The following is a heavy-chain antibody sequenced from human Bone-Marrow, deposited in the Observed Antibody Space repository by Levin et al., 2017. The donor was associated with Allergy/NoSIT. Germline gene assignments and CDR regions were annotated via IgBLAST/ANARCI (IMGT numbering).Heavy chain of an antibody. CDR2: INPNSGGT. J-gene: IGHJ4*02. CDR1: GYTFTGYY. Sequence: RASVKVSCKASGYTFTGYYMHWVRQAPGQGLEWMGWINPNSGGTNYAQKFQGRVTMTRDTSISTAYMELSRLRSDDTAVYYCARSSGGYCSSTSCYLFDYWGQGTLVTVSS. D-gene: IGHD2-2*01. CDR3: ARSSGGYCSSTSCYLFDY. V-gene: IGHV1-2*02.